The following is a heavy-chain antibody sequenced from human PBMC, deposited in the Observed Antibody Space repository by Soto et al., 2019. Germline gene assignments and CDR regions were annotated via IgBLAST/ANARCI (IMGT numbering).Heavy chain of an antibody. D-gene: IGHD3-3*01. CDR2: ISYDGSNK. J-gene: IGHJ5*01. CDR3: ARDSRITIFGVVHNWFDS. Sequence: GGSLRLSCAASGFTFSSYAMHWVRQAPGKGLEWVAVISYDGSNKYYADSVKGRFTISRDNSKNTLYLQMNSLRAEDTAVYYCARDSRITIFGVVHNWFDSWGQGTLVTVSS. V-gene: IGHV3-30-3*01. CDR1: GFTFSSYA.